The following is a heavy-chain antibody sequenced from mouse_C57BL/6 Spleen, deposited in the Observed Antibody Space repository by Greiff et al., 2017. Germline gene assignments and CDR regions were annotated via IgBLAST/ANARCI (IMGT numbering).Heavy chain of an antibody. V-gene: IGHV3-6*01. CDR1: GYSITSGYY. CDR2: ISYDGSN. CDR3: AREDYDTWFAY. D-gene: IGHD2-4*01. Sequence: EVQLVESGPGLVKPSQSLSLTCSVTGYSITSGYYWNWIRQFPGNKLEWMGYISYDGSNNYNPSLKNRISITRDTSKNQFFLKLNSVTTEDTATYYCAREDYDTWFAYWGQGTLVTVSA. J-gene: IGHJ3*01.